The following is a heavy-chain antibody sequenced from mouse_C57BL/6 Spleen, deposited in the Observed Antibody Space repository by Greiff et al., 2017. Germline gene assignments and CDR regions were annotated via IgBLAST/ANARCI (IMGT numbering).Heavy chain of an antibody. CDR2: IHPSDSDT. Sequence: QVQLQQPGAELVKPGASVKVSCKASGYTFTSYWMHWVKQRPGQGLEWIGRIHPSDSDTNYNQKFKGKATLTVDKSSSTAYMQLSSLTSEVSAVYYCAIWEGYSNYPAWFAYWGQGTLVTVSA. CDR3: AIWEGYSNYPAWFAY. V-gene: IGHV1-74*01. J-gene: IGHJ3*01. D-gene: IGHD2-5*01. CDR1: GYTFTSYW.